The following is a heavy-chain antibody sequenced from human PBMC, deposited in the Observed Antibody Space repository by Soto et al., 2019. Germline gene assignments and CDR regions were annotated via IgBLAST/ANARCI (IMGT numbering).Heavy chain of an antibody. CDR1: GYTLTSYD. Sequence: GASVKVSCKASGYTLTSYDINWLRQATGQGLEWMGWMNPNSGNTGYAQKFQGRVTMTRNTSISTAYMELSSLRSEDTAVYYCARGKVARFLEWLPHDAFDIWGQGTMVTVSS. V-gene: IGHV1-8*01. D-gene: IGHD3-3*01. J-gene: IGHJ3*02. CDR2: MNPNSGNT. CDR3: ARGKVARFLEWLPHDAFDI.